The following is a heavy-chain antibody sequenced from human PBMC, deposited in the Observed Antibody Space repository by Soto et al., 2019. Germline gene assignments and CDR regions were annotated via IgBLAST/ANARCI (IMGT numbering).Heavy chain of an antibody. Sequence: VQLVQSGAEVKKPGASEKVSCKASGNTFTSYDINWVRQATGQGLEWMGWMNPNSGHTGYAQKFQGRVTMTRSTSISTAYMELSSLTSEDTAVYYCANGGSTSAFDIWGQGTMVTVSS. CDR1: GNTFTSYD. V-gene: IGHV1-8*01. CDR2: MNPNSGHT. D-gene: IGHD2-2*01. J-gene: IGHJ3*02. CDR3: ANGGSTSAFDI.